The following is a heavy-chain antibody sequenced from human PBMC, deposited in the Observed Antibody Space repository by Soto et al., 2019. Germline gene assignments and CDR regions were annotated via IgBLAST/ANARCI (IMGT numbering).Heavy chain of an antibody. CDR3: ARDRVEGIAAAGTWVIYYYDGMDV. CDR2: ISAYNGNT. Sequence: QVQLVQSGAEVKKPGASVKVSCKASGYTFTSYGISWVRQAPGQGLEWMGWISAYNGNTNYAQKLQGRVTMTTDTSTSTAYMELRRLRSDDKAVYYCARDRVEGIAAAGTWVIYYYDGMDVGGQGTTVTVSS. D-gene: IGHD6-13*01. V-gene: IGHV1-18*01. J-gene: IGHJ6*02. CDR1: GYTFTSYG.